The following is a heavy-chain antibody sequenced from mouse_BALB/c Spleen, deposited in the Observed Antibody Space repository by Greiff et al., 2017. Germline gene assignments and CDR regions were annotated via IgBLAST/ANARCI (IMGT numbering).Heavy chain of an antibody. D-gene: IGHD4-1*01. CDR3: SRADWDGDYDV. J-gene: IGHJ1*01. Sequence: EVQLQESGAELVKPGASVKLSCTASGFNIKDTYMHWVKQRPEQGLEWIGRIDPANGNTKYDPKFQGKATITADTSSNTAYLQLSSLTSEDTAVYYCSRADWDGDYDVWGAGTTVTVSS. V-gene: IGHV14-3*02. CDR1: GFNIKDTY. CDR2: IDPANGNT.